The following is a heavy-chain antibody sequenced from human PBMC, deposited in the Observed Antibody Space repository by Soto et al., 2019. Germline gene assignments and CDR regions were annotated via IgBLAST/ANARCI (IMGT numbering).Heavy chain of an antibody. V-gene: IGHV5-10-1*01. J-gene: IGHJ6*02. CDR2: IDPSDSYT. D-gene: IGHD5-18*01. CDR3: ARQGVGHSYGPGYYYGMDV. CDR1: GYSFTSYW. Sequence: PGESLKISCKGSGYSFTSYWISWVRQMPGKGLEWMGRIDPSDSYTNYSPSFQGHVTISADKSISTAYLQWSSLKASDTAMYYCARQGVGHSYGPGYYYGMDVWGQGTTVTVSS.